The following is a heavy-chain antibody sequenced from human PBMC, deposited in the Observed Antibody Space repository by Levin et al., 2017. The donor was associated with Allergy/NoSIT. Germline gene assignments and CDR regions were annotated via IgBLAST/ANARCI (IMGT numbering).Heavy chain of an antibody. Sequence: SCAASGFSFSTYVFHWVRQAPGKGLEWVAVMSDDGTTKFYADSVNGRFAISRDNSKNTVYLHMKSLRTDDSAVYYCTRLDYWGRGTLVAVSS. CDR3: TRLDY. D-gene: IGHD6-25*01. CDR1: GFSFSTYV. CDR2: MSDDGTTK. V-gene: IGHV3-30*09. J-gene: IGHJ4*02.